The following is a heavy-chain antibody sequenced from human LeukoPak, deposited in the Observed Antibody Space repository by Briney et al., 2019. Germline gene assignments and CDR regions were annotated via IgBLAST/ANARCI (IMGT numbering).Heavy chain of an antibody. V-gene: IGHV3-21*06. CDR3: ARDPFCGYDKRVYYFDY. J-gene: IGHJ4*02. D-gene: IGHD5-12*01. CDR2: ISSRSSYI. Sequence: GGSLRVSCAASGFTFSSYTMNWVRQAPGKGLEWVSFISSRSSYIYYADSVKGRFTISRDNAKNSLYLQMNSLRAEDTAVYYCARDPFCGYDKRVYYFDYWGQGTLVTVPS. CDR1: GFTFSSYT.